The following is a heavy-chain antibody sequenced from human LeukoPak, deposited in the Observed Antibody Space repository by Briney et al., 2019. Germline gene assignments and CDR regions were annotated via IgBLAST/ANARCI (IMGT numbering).Heavy chain of an antibody. V-gene: IGHV3-30*18. CDR3: AKGHSSSYYYGMDV. CDR1: GFTFGTYG. J-gene: IGHJ6*02. Sequence: GGSLRLSCAAPGFTFGTYGMHWVRQAPGKGLDWVAVISDDGSNTYYADSVKGRFTISRDNSKNTLYLQLNSLRAEDTAVYYCAKGHSSSYYYGMDVWGQGTTVTASS. D-gene: IGHD6-6*01. CDR2: ISDDGSNT.